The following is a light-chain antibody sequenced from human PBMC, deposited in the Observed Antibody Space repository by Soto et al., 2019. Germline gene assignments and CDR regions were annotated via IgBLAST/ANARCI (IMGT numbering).Light chain of an antibody. CDR3: QQYYSGVT. V-gene: IGKV4-1*01. Sequence: IVMTQSPDSLAVSLGEGATIDRQYRHSVLFISNYQNYLAWYQQKPGQPPKLLIYWASTRESGVPDRFSGSGSGTDFTLTISSLQAEDVAVYYCQQYYSGVTFGGGTKVDIK. CDR2: WAS. J-gene: IGKJ4*01. CDR1: HSVLFISNYQNY.